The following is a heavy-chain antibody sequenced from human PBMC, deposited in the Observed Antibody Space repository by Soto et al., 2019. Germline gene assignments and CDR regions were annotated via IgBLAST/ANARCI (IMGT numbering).Heavy chain of an antibody. CDR2: ISWNSGTK. Sequence: GGSLRLSCAASGFTFDDYAMHWVRQAPGKGLEWVSGISWNSGTKGYADSVKGRFTISRDNAKNSLYLQISGLRAEDTAFYYCVKDVIGYCSAGNCFTDSYFECWRQEALVSASS. CDR1: GFTFDDYA. J-gene: IGHJ4*02. D-gene: IGHD2-15*01. CDR3: VKDVIGYCSAGNCFTDSYFEC. V-gene: IGHV3-9*01.